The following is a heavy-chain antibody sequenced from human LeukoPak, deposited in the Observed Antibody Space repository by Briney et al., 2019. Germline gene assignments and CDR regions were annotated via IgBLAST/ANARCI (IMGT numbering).Heavy chain of an antibody. Sequence: GGSLRLSCAASGFTFGSYVMSWVRQAPGKGLEWVSAITDSGNTYYADSVKGRFTISRDNSKNTLYLQMNSLRAEDTAVYYCARDGRGSSNDFDYWGQGTLVTVSS. J-gene: IGHJ4*02. D-gene: IGHD1-26*01. CDR2: ITDSGNT. CDR1: GFTFGSYV. V-gene: IGHV3-23*01. CDR3: ARDGRGSSNDFDY.